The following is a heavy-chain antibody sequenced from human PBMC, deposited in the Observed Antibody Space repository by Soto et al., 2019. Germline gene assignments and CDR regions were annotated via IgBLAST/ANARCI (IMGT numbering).Heavy chain of an antibody. V-gene: IGHV4-59*01. J-gene: IGHJ5*02. D-gene: IGHD6-13*01. CDR3: ARDLAAAAGLFDP. CDR2: IYYSGST. Sequence: SETLSLTCTVSGGSISSYYWSWIRQPPGKGLEWIGYIYYSGSTNYNPSLKSRVTISVDTPKNQFSLKLSSVTAADTAVYYCARDLAAAAGLFDPWGQGTLVTVSS. CDR1: GGSISSYY.